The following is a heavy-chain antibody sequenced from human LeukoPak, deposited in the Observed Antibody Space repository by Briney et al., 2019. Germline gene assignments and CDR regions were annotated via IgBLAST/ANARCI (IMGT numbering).Heavy chain of an antibody. CDR2: ISYDGSNK. CDR3: AKDGYDILTGYPPEQHYYYGMDV. CDR1: GFTFSSYG. Sequence: GRSLRLSCAASGFTFSSYGMHWVRQAPGKRLEWVAVISYDGSNKYYADSVKGRFTISRDNSKNTLYLQMNSLRAEDTAVYYCAKDGYDILTGYPPEQHYYYGMDVWGQGTTVTVSS. V-gene: IGHV3-30*18. D-gene: IGHD3-9*01. J-gene: IGHJ6*02.